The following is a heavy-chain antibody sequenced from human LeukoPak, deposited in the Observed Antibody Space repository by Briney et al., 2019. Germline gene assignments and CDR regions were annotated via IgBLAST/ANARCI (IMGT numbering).Heavy chain of an antibody. Sequence: GGSLRLSCAASGNYWIHWVRQAPGKGLVWVSHINSDGSWTGYADSVKGRFTISEDNAKNTVYLQMNNLRAEDTAVYYCVSFYETYWGRGTLVTVSS. CDR2: INSDGSWT. D-gene: IGHD2-2*01. J-gene: IGHJ4*02. CDR3: VSFYETY. V-gene: IGHV3-74*01. CDR1: GNYW.